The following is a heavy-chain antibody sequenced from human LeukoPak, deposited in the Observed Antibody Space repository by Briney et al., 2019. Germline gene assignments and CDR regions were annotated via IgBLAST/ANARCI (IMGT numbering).Heavy chain of an antibody. CDR2: INPSGGSP. J-gene: IGHJ4*02. CDR1: GYTFAGYY. D-gene: IGHD6-6*01. CDR3: ARGHRIAARGDYFAY. V-gene: IGHV1-46*01. Sequence: ASVKVSCKASGYTFAGYYMHWVRQDPGQGLEWMGVINPSGGSPTYTQKFQGRVTMTSDTSTSTVYMELSSLRSDDTAVYFCARGHRIAARGDYFAYWGQGTLVTVSS.